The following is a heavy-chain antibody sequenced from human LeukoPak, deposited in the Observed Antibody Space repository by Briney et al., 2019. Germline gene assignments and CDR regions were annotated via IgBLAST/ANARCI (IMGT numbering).Heavy chain of an antibody. V-gene: IGHV3-66*01. CDR3: AREHYFYHMDG. CDR1: GFTFSSYS. J-gene: IGHJ6*03. Sequence: QPGGSLRLSCAASGFTFSSYSMNWVRQAPGKGLEWVSVIYSGGSTYYADSVKGRFTISRDNSKNTLYLQMNSLRAEDTAVYYCAREHYFYHMDGWGEGTTVTVSS. CDR2: IYSGGST.